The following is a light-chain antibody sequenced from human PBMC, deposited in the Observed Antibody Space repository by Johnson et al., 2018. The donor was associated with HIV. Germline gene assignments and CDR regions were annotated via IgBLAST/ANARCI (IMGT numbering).Light chain of an antibody. Sequence: QSVLTQPPSVSAAPGQKVTISCSGSSPNIGNNYVSWYQQLPGTAPKLLIYDNNKRPSGIPDRFSGSKSGTSATLGITGLQTGDEADYYCGTWDSSLSAGFFGTGTKVTVL. V-gene: IGLV1-51*01. CDR3: GTWDSSLSAGF. J-gene: IGLJ1*01. CDR1: SPNIGNNY. CDR2: DNN.